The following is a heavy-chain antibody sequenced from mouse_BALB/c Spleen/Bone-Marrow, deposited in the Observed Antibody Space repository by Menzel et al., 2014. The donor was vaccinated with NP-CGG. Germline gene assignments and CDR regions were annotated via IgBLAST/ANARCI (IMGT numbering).Heavy chain of an antibody. CDR2: ISSGGGST. CDR3: ARPLYYYGSSPFYAMDY. V-gene: IGHV5-12-1*01. Sequence: EVKLVEPGGGLVKPGGSLKLSCAASGFAFSSYDMSWVRQTPEKRLEWVAYISSGGGSTYYPDTVKGRFTISRDNAKNTLYLQMSSLKSEDTAMYYCARPLYYYGSSPFYAMDYWGQGTSVTVSS. J-gene: IGHJ4*01. D-gene: IGHD1-1*01. CDR1: GFAFSSYD.